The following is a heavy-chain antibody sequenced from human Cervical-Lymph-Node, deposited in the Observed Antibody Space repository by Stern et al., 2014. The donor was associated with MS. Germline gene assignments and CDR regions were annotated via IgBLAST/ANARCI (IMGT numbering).Heavy chain of an antibody. CDR1: GDFNSTSH. D-gene: IGHD3-10*01. CDR3: TRARGITMVRGVIIPPYGMDV. V-gene: IGHV4-59*01. CDR2: VYYVGGT. Sequence: QVQVVQSGPGLVKPSETMSLTCTVSGDFNSTSHWSWIRQSPGKGLEWIGYVYYVGGTNYNPSRTSRVTISIDRSKNQISLRLSSLTAADTAVYYCTRARGITMVRGVIIPPYGMDVWGPGTTVTVSS. J-gene: IGHJ6*02.